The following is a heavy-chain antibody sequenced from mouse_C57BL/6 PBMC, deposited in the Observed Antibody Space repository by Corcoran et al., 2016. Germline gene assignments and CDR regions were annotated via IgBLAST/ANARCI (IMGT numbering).Heavy chain of an antibody. CDR3: ARPLYDSQFAY. Sequence: EVQLQQSGPELVQPGASVKISCKASGYTFTDYYMNWVKQSNGKSLEWIGDINPNNGGTSYNQKFKGKATLTVDKSSSTAYMELRSLTSEDSAVYYCARPLYDSQFAYWGQGTLVTVSA. V-gene: IGHV1-26*01. CDR2: INPNNGGT. J-gene: IGHJ3*01. CDR1: GYTFTDYY. D-gene: IGHD2-4*01.